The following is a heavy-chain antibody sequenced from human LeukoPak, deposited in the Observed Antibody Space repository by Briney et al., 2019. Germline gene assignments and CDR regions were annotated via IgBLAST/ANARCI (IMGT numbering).Heavy chain of an antibody. CDR2: IYHSGSI. D-gene: IGHD2-2*02. CDR3: ARYCSSTSCYRADAFDI. CDR1: GGSISSGGYS. J-gene: IGHJ3*02. Sequence: SETLSLTCAVSGGSISSGGYSWSWIRQPPGKGLEWIGYIYHSGSIYYNPSLKSRVTISVDRSKNQFSLKLSSVTAADTAVYYCARYCSSTSCYRADAFDIWGQGTMVTVSS. V-gene: IGHV4-30-2*01.